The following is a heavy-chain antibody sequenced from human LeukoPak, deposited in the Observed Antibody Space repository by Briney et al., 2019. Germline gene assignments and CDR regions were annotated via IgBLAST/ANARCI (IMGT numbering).Heavy chain of an antibody. CDR3: ARGRHSSGWSNLHLRC. CDR1: GGSFSGYY. V-gene: IGHV4-34*01. Sequence: SETLSLTCAVYGGSFSGYYWSWIRQPPGKGLEWIGEINHSGSTNYNPSLKSRVTISVDTSKNQFSLKLSSVTAADTAVYYCARGRHSSGWSNLHLRCWGQGTLVTVSS. CDR2: INHSGST. J-gene: IGHJ4*02. D-gene: IGHD6-19*01.